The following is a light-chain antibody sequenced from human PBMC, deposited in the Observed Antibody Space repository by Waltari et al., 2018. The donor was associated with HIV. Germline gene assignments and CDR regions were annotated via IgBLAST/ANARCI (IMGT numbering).Light chain of an antibody. J-gene: IGLJ1*01. Sequence: QSVLTQPPSASGTPGQTVTISCSGSSSNIGNDNVYWYQQLPGMTPKLLIYKNYQRPSGVTDRFAGSKSGTSASLAISGLRSEDEADYYCVGWDGSLSGYVFGAGTKVTVL. V-gene: IGLV1-47*01. CDR3: VGWDGSLSGYV. CDR1: SSNIGNDN. CDR2: KNY.